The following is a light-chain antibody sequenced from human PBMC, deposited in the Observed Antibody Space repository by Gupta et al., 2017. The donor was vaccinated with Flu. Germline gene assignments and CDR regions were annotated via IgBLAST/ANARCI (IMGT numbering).Light chain of an antibody. J-gene: IGKJ5*01. CDR2: GAS. Sequence: PATLSLSPGERATLSCRASQSVSSNLVWYQQKPGQAPRLLMSGASNRATGIPARFSGSGSGTDFTLTISSLEPEDFAVYYCQQRGKWPLTFGQGTQVEIK. CDR1: QSVSSN. V-gene: IGKV3-11*01. CDR3: QQRGKWPLT.